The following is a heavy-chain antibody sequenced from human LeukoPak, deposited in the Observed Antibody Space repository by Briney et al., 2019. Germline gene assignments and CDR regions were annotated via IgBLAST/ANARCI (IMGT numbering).Heavy chain of an antibody. CDR3: ARHYDYVWGSYPRGFDY. D-gene: IGHD3-16*02. V-gene: IGHV1-18*01. CDR2: ISAYNGNT. Sequence: GASVKVSCKASGYTFTSYGISWVRQAPGQGLEWMGWISAYNGNTNYAQKLQGRVTMTTDTSTSTAYMELRSLRSDDTAVYYCARHYDYVWGSYPRGFDYWGQGTLVTVSS. CDR1: GYTFTSYG. J-gene: IGHJ4*02.